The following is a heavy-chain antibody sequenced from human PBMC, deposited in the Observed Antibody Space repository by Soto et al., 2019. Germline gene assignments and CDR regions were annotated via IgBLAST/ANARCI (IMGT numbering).Heavy chain of an antibody. Sequence: QVQLVQSGTEVKKPGASVKVSCKASGYTFTDSHIHWVRQASGQGLEWLGWINPKTGDTNYPQKFQGRITMNRDTSMSTAYMELTNLTSDDTAVYYCERDPPRYFTSSPEGAGLWGQGTLFTVSS. CDR3: ERDPPRYFTSSPEGAGL. CDR2: INPKTGDT. CDR1: GYTFTDSH. J-gene: IGHJ4*02. V-gene: IGHV1-2*02. D-gene: IGHD2-21*01.